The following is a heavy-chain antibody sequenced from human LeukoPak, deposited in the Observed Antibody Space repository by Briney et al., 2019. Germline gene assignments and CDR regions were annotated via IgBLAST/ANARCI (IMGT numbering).Heavy chain of an antibody. V-gene: IGHV4-59*08. D-gene: IGHD3-9*01. CDR2: IYYSGST. CDR1: GGSISSYY. Sequence: SETLSLTCTVSGGSISSYYWSWIRQPPGKGLEWIGYIYYSGSTNYNPSLKSRVTISVDTSKNQFSLKLSSVTAADTAVYYCAKLRRGYDILTGYLDYWGQGTLVTVSS. CDR3: AKLRRGYDILTGYLDY. J-gene: IGHJ4*02.